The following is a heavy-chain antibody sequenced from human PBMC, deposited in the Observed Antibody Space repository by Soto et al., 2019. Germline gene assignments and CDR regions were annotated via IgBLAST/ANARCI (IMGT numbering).Heavy chain of an antibody. J-gene: IGHJ4*02. Sequence: SETLSLTCTVSGDFLSSYYWSWIWQSPVKGLEWIGYIYYSGSTNYNPSLKSRVTISVDTSKNQFSLKLSSVTAADTAVYYCARYPPSRRYYYDSSGYYSFDYWGQGTLVTVSS. CDR1: GDFLSSYY. D-gene: IGHD3-22*01. V-gene: IGHV4-59*08. CDR2: IYYSGST. CDR3: ARYPPSRRYYYDSSGYYSFDY.